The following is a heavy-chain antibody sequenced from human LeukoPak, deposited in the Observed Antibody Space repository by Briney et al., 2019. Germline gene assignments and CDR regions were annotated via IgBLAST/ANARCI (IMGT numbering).Heavy chain of an antibody. D-gene: IGHD3-22*01. CDR1: GYTFTSYD. CDR2: MDPNSGNT. CDR3: ARVGVIGSPYYMDV. J-gene: IGHJ6*03. Sequence: GASVKVSCKASGYTFTSYDINWVRQATGQGLEWMGWMDPNSGNTGYAQKFQGRVTITRNTSISTAYMELSSLRSEDTAVYYCARVGVIGSPYYMDVWGKGTTVTVSS. V-gene: IGHV1-8*03.